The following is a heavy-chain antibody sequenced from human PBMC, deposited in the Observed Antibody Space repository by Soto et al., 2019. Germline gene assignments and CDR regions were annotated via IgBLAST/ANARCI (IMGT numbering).Heavy chain of an antibody. V-gene: IGHV3-30*18. D-gene: IGHD3-10*01. J-gene: IGHJ4*02. CDR2: ISYDGSNK. CDR3: AKEQLLFGELLSGLSY. Sequence: QVQLVESGGGVVQPGRSLRLSCAASGFTFSSYGMHWVRQAPGKGLEWVAVISYDGSNKYYADSVKGRFTIYRDNSKHTLYLKMNSLRAEDTAVYYCAKEQLLFGELLSGLSYWGQGTLVTVSS. CDR1: GFTFSSYG.